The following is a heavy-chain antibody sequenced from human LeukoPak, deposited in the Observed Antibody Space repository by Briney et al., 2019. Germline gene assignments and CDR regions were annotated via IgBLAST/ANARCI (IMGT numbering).Heavy chain of an antibody. CDR1: GGSISSYY. D-gene: IGHD3-16*01. CDR2: LYYSGST. V-gene: IGHV4-59*01. Sequence: ASETLSLTCTVSGGSISSYYWSWIRQPPGKGLEWIGYLYYSGSTNYNPSLKSRVTISVDTSKNQFSLRLSSVTAADTAVYYCARGSWLRQGGELDYWGQGTLVTVSS. J-gene: IGHJ4*02. CDR3: ARGSWLRQGGELDY.